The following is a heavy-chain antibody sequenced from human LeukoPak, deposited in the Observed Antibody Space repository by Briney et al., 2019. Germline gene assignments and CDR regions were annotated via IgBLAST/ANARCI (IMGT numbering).Heavy chain of an antibody. CDR2: IDYSGST. J-gene: IGHJ4*02. CDR1: GGSISSYY. D-gene: IGHD5-12*01. CDR3: ARDEDSGYC. V-gene: IGHV4-59*12. Sequence: SETLSLTCTVSGGSISSYYWSWIRQPPGKLMEWIGSIDYSGSTYDNPSLKSRVTISVDTSKNQFSLKLRSVTAADTAVYYCARDEDSGYCWGQGTLVTVSS.